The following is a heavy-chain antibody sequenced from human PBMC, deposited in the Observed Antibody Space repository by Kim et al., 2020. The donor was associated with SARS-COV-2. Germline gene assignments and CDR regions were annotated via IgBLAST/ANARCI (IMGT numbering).Heavy chain of an antibody. CDR2: IKQDGSEK. J-gene: IGHJ6*02. Sequence: GGSLRLSCAASGFTFSSYWMSWVRQAPGKGLEWVANIKQDGSEKYYVDSVKGRFTISRDNAKNSLYLQMNSLRAEDTAVYYCARSVAIAAAGTGESYYYYYGMDVWGQGTTVTVSS. CDR3: ARSVAIAAAGTGESYYYYYGMDV. V-gene: IGHV3-7*01. CDR1: GFTFSSYW. D-gene: IGHD6-13*01.